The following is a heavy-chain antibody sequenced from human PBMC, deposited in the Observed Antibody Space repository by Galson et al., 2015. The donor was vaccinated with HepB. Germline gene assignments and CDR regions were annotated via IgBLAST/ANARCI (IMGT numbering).Heavy chain of an antibody. CDR2: IKSKTDGGTT. Sequence: SLRLSCAASGFTFSNAWMSWVRQAPGKGLEWVGRIKSKTDGGTTDYAAPVKGRFTISRDDSKNTLYLQMNSLKTEDTAVYYCTTDRLPEYYYDSSGYYGYWGQGTLVTVSS. V-gene: IGHV3-15*01. CDR3: TTDRLPEYYYDSSGYYGY. D-gene: IGHD3-22*01. CDR1: GFTFSNAW. J-gene: IGHJ4*02.